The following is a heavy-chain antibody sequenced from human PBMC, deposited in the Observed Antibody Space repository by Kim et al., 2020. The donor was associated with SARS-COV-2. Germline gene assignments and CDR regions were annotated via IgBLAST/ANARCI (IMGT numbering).Heavy chain of an antibody. J-gene: IGHJ4*02. CDR3: ARYEGVCFDY. V-gene: IGHV3-7*01. CDR2: K. Sequence: KYYVATVKGRFTIPRDNAKNSLYLQMNSLRAEDTAVYYCARYEGVCFDYWGQGTLVTVSS. D-gene: IGHD3-3*01.